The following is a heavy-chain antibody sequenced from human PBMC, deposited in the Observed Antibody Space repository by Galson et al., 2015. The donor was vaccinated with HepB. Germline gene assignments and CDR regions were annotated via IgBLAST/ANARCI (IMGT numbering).Heavy chain of an antibody. Sequence: QSGAEVKKPGESLRISCKGSGYSFTNYWITWVRQMPGKGLEWMGRIDPSDSYTIYSPSIQGHVTISVDKSMSTAYLQWSTLKASDTAMYYCASLYSNSWYWENAFDIWGQGTMVTVSS. D-gene: IGHD6-13*01. CDR3: ASLYSNSWYWENAFDI. V-gene: IGHV5-10-1*01. CDR2: IDPSDSYT. J-gene: IGHJ3*02. CDR1: GYSFTNYW.